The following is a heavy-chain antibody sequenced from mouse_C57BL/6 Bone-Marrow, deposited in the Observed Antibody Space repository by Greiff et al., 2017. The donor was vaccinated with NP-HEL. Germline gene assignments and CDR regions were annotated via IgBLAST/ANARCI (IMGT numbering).Heavy chain of an antibody. V-gene: IGHV1-82*01. D-gene: IGHD1-1*01. J-gene: IGHJ1*03. CDR1: GYAFSSSW. CDR3: LHYYGSRGYFDV. Sequence: VMLVESGPELVKPGASVKISCKASGYAFSSSWMNWVKQRPGKGLEWIGRIYPGDGDTNYNGKFKGKATLTADKSSSTAYMQLSSLTSEDSAVYFCLHYYGSRGYFDVWGTGTTVTVSS. CDR2: IYPGDGDT.